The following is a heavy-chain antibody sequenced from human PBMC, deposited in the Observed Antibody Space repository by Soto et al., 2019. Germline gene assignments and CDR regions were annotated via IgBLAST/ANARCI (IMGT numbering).Heavy chain of an antibody. V-gene: IGHV1-8*01. CDR2: MNPNSGNT. J-gene: IGHJ4*02. CDR1: GYTFTSYD. CDR3: ARGYYDILTGYYPPDY. Sequence: ASVKVSCKASGYTFTSYDISWVRQATGQGLEWMGWMNPNSGNTGYAQKFQGRVTMTRNTSISTAYMELSSLRSEDTAVYYCARGYYDILTGYYPPDYWGQGTLVTVSS. D-gene: IGHD3-9*01.